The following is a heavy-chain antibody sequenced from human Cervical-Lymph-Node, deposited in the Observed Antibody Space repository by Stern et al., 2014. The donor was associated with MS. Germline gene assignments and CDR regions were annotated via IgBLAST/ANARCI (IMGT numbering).Heavy chain of an antibody. CDR1: GGSIINHY. J-gene: IGHJ4*02. Sequence: QVQLQESGPGLVKPSETLSLTCTVSGGSIINHYWSWIRQPPGKGLEWIGFIIYSGRTNYTRRPNYNPPLKSRVPISEATSKNPFSLMLTSVTAADTAVYYCARHNTDPWYGPVDSWGQGTLVIVSS. CDR3: ARHNTDPWYGPVDS. CDR2: IIYSGRT. V-gene: IGHV4-59*08. D-gene: IGHD6-13*01.